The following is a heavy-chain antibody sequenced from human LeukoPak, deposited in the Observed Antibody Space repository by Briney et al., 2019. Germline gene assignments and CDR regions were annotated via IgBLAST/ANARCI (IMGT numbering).Heavy chain of an antibody. CDR2: IHYSGSS. Sequence: PSETLSLTCTVSGGSISSYYWNWIRQPPGKGLEWIGYIHYSGSSNNNPSLKSRVTMSVDTSKNQFSLRLSSVTAADTAVYYCTTYLGFCTNGVCYDYFDYWGQGTLVTVSS. J-gene: IGHJ4*02. D-gene: IGHD2-8*01. CDR1: GGSISSYY. CDR3: TTYLGFCTNGVCYDYFDY. V-gene: IGHV4-59*08.